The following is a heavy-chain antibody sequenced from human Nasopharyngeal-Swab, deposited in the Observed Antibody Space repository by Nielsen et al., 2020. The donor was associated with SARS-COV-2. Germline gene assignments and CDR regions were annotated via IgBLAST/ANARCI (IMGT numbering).Heavy chain of an antibody. CDR1: GYTLTELS. Sequence: ASVKVSCKVSGYTLTELSMHWARQAPGKGLEWMGGFDPEDGETIYAQKFQGRVTMTEDTSTDTAYMELSSLRSEDTAVYYCATGLSVRGVIGAYYYYYGMDVWGQGTTVTVSS. CDR3: ATGLSVRGVIGAYYYYYGMDV. CDR2: FDPEDGET. D-gene: IGHD3-10*01. J-gene: IGHJ6*02. V-gene: IGHV1-24*01.